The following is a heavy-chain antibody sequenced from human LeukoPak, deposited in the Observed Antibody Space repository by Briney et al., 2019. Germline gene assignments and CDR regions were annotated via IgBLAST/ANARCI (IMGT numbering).Heavy chain of an antibody. CDR1: GFTFSTYA. V-gene: IGHV3-30*04. Sequence: SGGSLRLSCAASGFTFSTYAIHWARQAPGKGLEWVAVISNDGSKKYYADSVKGRFTISRDNSKNTLYLQMNSLRAEDTAVYYCARDPLDYGDLGDYFDFWGQGTLVTVSS. D-gene: IGHD4-17*01. J-gene: IGHJ4*02. CDR2: ISNDGSKK. CDR3: ARDPLDYGDLGDYFDF.